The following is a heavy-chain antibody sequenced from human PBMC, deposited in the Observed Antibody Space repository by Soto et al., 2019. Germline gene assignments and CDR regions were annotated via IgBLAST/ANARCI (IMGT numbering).Heavy chain of an antibody. V-gene: IGHV3-48*03. CDR3: ARDGYSYGYPFAMDV. D-gene: IGHD5-18*01. J-gene: IGHJ6*02. Sequence: EVQLVESGGGLVQPGGSLRLSCAASGFTFATYEMNWVRQAPGKGLEWVSYITSSGTTIYYADSVKGRFTISRDNAKNSLYLQMNSLRAEDTAVYYCARDGYSYGYPFAMDVWGQGTTVTVSS. CDR1: GFTFATYE. CDR2: ITSSGTTI.